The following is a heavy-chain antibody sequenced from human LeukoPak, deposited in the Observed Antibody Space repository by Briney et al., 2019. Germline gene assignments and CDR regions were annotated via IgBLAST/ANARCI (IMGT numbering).Heavy chain of an antibody. J-gene: IGHJ4*02. CDR1: GFTFSSYS. V-gene: IGHV3-48*01. CDR3: ARDLRSSGYYAFDY. Sequence: GGSLRLSCAASGFTFSSYSMNWVRQAPGKGLEWVSYISSSSSTIYYADSVKGRFTISRDNAKNSLYLQMNSLRAEDTAVYYCARDLRSSGYYAFDYWGQGTLVTVSS. D-gene: IGHD3-22*01. CDR2: ISSSSSTI.